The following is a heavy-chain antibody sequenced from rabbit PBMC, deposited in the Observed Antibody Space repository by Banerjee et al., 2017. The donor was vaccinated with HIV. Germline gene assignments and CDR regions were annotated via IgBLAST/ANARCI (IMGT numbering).Heavy chain of an antibody. CDR2: IDPGSSGST. J-gene: IGHJ4*01. CDR1: GIDFSSYYR. Sequence: QQQLEESGGGLVKPGGTLTLTCKASGIDFSSYYRMCWVRQAPGKGLEWIACIDPGSSGSTYYASWAKGRFTISKTSSTTVTLRMTSLTAADTATYFCARVSYSGGYAGYAYATHYFNLWGPGTLVTVS. V-gene: IGHV1S45*01. CDR3: ARVSYSGGYAGYAYATHYFNL. D-gene: IGHD6-1*01.